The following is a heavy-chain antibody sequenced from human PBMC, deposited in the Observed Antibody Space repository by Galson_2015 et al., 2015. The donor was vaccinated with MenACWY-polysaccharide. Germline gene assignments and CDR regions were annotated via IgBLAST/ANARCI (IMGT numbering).Heavy chain of an antibody. J-gene: IGHJ4*02. Sequence: SVKVSCKAHGYWFTGPSINWVRQAPGRGLEWMGWISTTTGTPTYAQDFTGRFVFSLDASVSTTYLQINSLEAGDTAVYFCVRDERRVHFKSWGQRTLVTVSS. D-gene: IGHD6-6*01. CDR2: ISTTTGTP. V-gene: IGHV7-4-1*02. CDR3: VRDERRVHFKS. CDR1: GYWFTGPS.